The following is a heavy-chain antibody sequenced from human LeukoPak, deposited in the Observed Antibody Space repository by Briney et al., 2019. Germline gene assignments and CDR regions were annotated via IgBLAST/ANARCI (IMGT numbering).Heavy chain of an antibody. CDR3: ARTNYDFWSGYHYPKYYFDY. Sequence: SKTPTLTCIVSGSNISRGVYYWSCILQHPGNGIETIGYTYYSASTYYNPSLKSRVTISVDTSKNQFSLKLSSVTAADTAVYYCARTNYDFWSGYHYPKYYFDYWGQGTLVTVSS. D-gene: IGHD3-3*01. CDR1: GSNISRGVYY. CDR2: TYYSAST. V-gene: IGHV4-31*03. J-gene: IGHJ4*02.